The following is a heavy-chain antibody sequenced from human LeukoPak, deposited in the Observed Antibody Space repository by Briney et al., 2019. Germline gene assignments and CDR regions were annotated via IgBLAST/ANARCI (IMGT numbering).Heavy chain of an antibody. D-gene: IGHD3-3*01. CDR3: ARLYYDFYYYYMDV. CDR2: IYYSGST. CDR1: GGSISSYY. V-gene: IGHV4-59*01. Sequence: PSETLSLTCTVSGGSISSYYWSWIRQPPGKGLEWIGYIYYSGSTNYNPSLKSRVTISVDTSKNQFSLKLSSLTAADTAVYYCARLYYDFYYYYMDVWGKGTTVTVSS. J-gene: IGHJ6*03.